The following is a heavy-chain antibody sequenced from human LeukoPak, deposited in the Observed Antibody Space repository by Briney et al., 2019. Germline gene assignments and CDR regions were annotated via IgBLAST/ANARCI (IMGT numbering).Heavy chain of an antibody. Sequence: GRSLRLSCAAPGFTFSSYGMHWVRQAPGKGLEWVAVISYDGSNKYYADSVKGRFTISRDNSKNTLYLQMNSLRAEDTAVYYCARGNGGNYYFDYWGQGTLVTVSS. CDR2: ISYDGSNK. J-gene: IGHJ4*02. CDR3: ARGNGGNYYFDY. CDR1: GFTFSSYG. V-gene: IGHV3-30*03. D-gene: IGHD4-23*01.